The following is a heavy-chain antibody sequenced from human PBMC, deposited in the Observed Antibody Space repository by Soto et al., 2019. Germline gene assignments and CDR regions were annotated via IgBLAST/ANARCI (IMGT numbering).Heavy chain of an antibody. CDR2: MNANSGDT. D-gene: IGHD1-1*01. CDR3: ARALRLQRYTSETYYYYYVDV. Sequence: QVQLVQSGAEVKKPGASVTVSCKASGYTFTSYDINWVRQAPGQGLEWMGWMNANSGDTGSAQKFQGRVTMIRNTAISTAYMELAGLRSEDSALYYCARALRLQRYTSETYYYYYVDVWGTGTTVTVSS. V-gene: IGHV1-8*01. J-gene: IGHJ6*03. CDR1: GYTFTSYD.